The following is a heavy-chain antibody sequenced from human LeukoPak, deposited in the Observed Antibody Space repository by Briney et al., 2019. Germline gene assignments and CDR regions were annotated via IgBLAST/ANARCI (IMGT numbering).Heavy chain of an antibody. V-gene: IGHV1-69*13. CDR1: GGTFSSYA. CDR3: ARDSSSWQLVYYYYYMDV. CDR2: IIPIFGTA. D-gene: IGHD6-13*01. J-gene: IGHJ6*03. Sequence: ASVKVSCKASGGTFSSYAISWVRQAPGQGLEWMGGIIPIFGTANYAQKFQGRVTITADESTSTAYMELSSLRSEDTAVYYCARDSSSWQLVYYYYYMDVWGKGTTVTVSS.